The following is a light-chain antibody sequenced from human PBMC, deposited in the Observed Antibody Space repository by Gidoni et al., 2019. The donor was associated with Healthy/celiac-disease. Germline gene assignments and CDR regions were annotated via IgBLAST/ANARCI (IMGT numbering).Light chain of an antibody. CDR2: AAS. J-gene: IGKJ1*01. CDR1: QVISSY. CDR3: QQLNSYPRT. V-gene: IGKV1-9*01. Sequence: IQLTQSPSFLSASVGDRVTITCRASQVISSYLAWYQQKPGKAPKLLIYAASTLQSGVPSRFSGSGPGTEFTLTISSLQPEDFATYYCQQLNSYPRTFGQGTKVEIK.